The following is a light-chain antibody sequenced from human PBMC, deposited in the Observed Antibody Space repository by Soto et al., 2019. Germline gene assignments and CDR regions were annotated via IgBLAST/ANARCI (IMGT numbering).Light chain of an antibody. Sequence: DIVMTQSPDSLTLSLGERATINCKSSQSVFSRFRNKNYLAWFQQKPGQPPRLLIYWASTRESGVSDRFSGSGSGTDFTLTINSLQAEYGAVYYCQQYYTTPTWTFGQGTKVEVK. J-gene: IGKJ1*01. CDR2: WAS. CDR3: QQYYTTPTWT. V-gene: IGKV4-1*01. CDR1: QSVFSRFRNKNY.